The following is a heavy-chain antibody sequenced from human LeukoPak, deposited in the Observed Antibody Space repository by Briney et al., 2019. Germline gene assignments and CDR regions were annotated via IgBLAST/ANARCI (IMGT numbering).Heavy chain of an antibody. CDR2: IKQNGSEK. J-gene: IGHJ4*02. D-gene: IGHD4-17*01. V-gene: IGHV3-7*01. Sequence: GGSLRLSCAVSGFTFGSYWMSWVRQAPGKGLEWVANIKQNGSEKYYVDSVKGRFTISRDNAKNSLYLQMNSLRADDTAVYYCARNNYGDLAYWGQGTLVTVSS. CDR1: GFTFGSYW. CDR3: ARNNYGDLAY.